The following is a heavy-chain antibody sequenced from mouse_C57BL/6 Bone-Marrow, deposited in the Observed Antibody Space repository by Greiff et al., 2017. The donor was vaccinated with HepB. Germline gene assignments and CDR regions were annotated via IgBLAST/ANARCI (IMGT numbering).Heavy chain of an antibody. CDR1: GYTFTSYW. Sequence: VQLQQPGAELVKPGASVKLSCKASGYTFTSYWMQWVKQRPGQGLEWIGEIDPSDSYTNYNQKFKGKATLTVDTSSSTAYMQLSSLTSEDSAVYYCAREASSYSNFYYSMDYGGQGTSVTVSS. CDR2: IDPSDSYT. D-gene: IGHD2-5*01. V-gene: IGHV1-50*01. CDR3: AREASSYSNFYYSMDY. J-gene: IGHJ4*01.